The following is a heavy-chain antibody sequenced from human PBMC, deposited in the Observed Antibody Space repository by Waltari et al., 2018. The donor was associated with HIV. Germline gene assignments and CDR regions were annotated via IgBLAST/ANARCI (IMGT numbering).Heavy chain of an antibody. D-gene: IGHD6-13*01. Sequence: QVQLVESGGGVVQPGRSLRFSCATSGFTLSSYGMHWVRQAPGKGLEWVTVIWYDGSKKYYADSVKGRFTISRDNSKNTLYLQMNSLRIEDTAVYYCARKYSSSWGAPFDYWGQGTLVTVSS. CDR1: GFTLSSYG. V-gene: IGHV3-33*01. CDR2: IWYDGSKK. CDR3: ARKYSSSWGAPFDY. J-gene: IGHJ4*02.